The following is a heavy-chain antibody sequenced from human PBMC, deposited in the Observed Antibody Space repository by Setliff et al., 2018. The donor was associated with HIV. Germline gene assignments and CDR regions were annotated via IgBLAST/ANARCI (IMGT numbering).Heavy chain of an antibody. J-gene: IGHJ4*02. D-gene: IGHD5-12*01. Sequence: ASVKVSCKASGYTFTYLFIHWVRLAPGRGLEWMGVINPKSGDTNYAQKFQGRVTMTRGTSISTAYMELDRLGSDDTAVYYCVRDPRFSGYAQAFDFWGQGSLVTVSS. CDR3: VRDPRFSGYAQAFDF. V-gene: IGHV1-2*02. CDR2: INPKSGDT. CDR1: GYTFTYLF.